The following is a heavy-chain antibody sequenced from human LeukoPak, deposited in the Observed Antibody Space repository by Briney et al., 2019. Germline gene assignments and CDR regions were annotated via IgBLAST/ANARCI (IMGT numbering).Heavy chain of an antibody. CDR3: AKGLPMVRGLDYYYYMDV. D-gene: IGHD3-10*01. V-gene: IGHV3-23*01. J-gene: IGHJ6*03. Sequence: PGGSLRLSCAASGFTFSSYAMSWVRQAPGKGLEWVSAISGSGGSTYYADSVKGRFTISRDNSKNTLYLQMNSLRAEDTAVYYCAKGLPMVRGLDYYYYMDVWGKGTTVTVSS. CDR1: GFTFSSYA. CDR2: ISGSGGST.